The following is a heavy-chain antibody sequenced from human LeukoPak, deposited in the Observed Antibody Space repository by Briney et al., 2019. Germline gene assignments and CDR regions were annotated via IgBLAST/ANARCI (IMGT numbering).Heavy chain of an antibody. D-gene: IGHD6-19*01. CDR1: VGSISSGDYY. V-gene: IGHV4-30-4*01. CDR3: AREPQDRSSEDY. Sequence: SETLSLTCTVSVGSISSGDYYGSWICQPPGKGLEWIGYIYYSGSPYYNPSLKIRVTITVDTYKNQFSLKLSSMTAADTAVYYCAREPQDRSSEDYWGQGTLVTVSS. CDR2: IYYSGSP. J-gene: IGHJ4*02.